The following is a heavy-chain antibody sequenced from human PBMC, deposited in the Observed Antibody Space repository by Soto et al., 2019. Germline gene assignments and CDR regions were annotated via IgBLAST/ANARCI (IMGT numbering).Heavy chain of an antibody. CDR2: ISAYNGDT. CDR1: GYTFRSYG. Sequence: QIQLVQSGGEVKKPGASVKVSCKASGYTFRSYGLSWVRQAPGQGLEWVGWISAYNGDTHYAPKFQDRITLTTETSTDPDDLELRSLRLDDTAVYYCARDWSRYYDNSGLIWVYWGQGSMVTVSS. D-gene: IGHD3-22*01. J-gene: IGHJ4*02. V-gene: IGHV1-18*04. CDR3: ARDWSRYYDNSGLIWVY.